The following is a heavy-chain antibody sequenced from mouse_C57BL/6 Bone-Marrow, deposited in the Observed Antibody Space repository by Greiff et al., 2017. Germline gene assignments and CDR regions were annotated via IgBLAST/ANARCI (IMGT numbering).Heavy chain of an antibody. V-gene: IGHV5-6*01. D-gene: IGHD1-1*02. J-gene: IGHJ4*01. Sequence: EVKLQESGGDLVKPGGSLQLSCAASGFSFSSYGLSWVRQTPVPRLEWVAIISSGCSCTYYPDSVKGGFTISEDNAKNTLWLQMSSLESEETTMYCCAGWLYAMDYWGQGTSVTVSS. CDR2: ISSGCSCT. CDR3: AGWLYAMDY. CDR1: GFSFSSYG.